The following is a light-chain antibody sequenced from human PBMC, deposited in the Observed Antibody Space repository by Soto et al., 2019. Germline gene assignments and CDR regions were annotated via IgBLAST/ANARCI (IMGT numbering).Light chain of an antibody. CDR3: QQTYSNPYT. Sequence: IQMTQSPSSLSASVGDRVTITCRASQRITTYVNWYQQKPGNAPKLLITTAGTLQRGVPSRFSGSGSGTDFTLTINSLQREDCATYRCQQTYSNPYTVGQGTKLEVK. V-gene: IGKV1-39*01. J-gene: IGKJ2*01. CDR2: TAG. CDR1: QRITTY.